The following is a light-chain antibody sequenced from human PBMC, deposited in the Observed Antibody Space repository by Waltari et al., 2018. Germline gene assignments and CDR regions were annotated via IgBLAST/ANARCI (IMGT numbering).Light chain of an antibody. Sequence: DIQMTQSPSTLSESVGDRVTITCRASQSLNAWLAWYQQKPGKAPKLLIYKASSLETWVPSRFSGSGSGTEFTLTISSLQPDDFATYYCQHYISYSWTFGQGTKVEIK. CDR3: QHYISYSWT. J-gene: IGKJ1*01. V-gene: IGKV1-5*03. CDR2: KAS. CDR1: QSLNAW.